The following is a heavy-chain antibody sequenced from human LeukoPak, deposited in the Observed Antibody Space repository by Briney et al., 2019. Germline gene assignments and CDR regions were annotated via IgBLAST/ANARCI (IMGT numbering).Heavy chain of an antibody. J-gene: IGHJ6*03. D-gene: IGHD3-10*01. CDR2: INQDGTEK. CDR1: GFTFKNYW. Sequence: GGSLRLSCAASGFTFKNYWMSWVRQAPGKGLEWVAHINQDGTEKYHVDSVRGRFTISRDNPKNSLYLQMNSLRLEDTAVYYSARVESGIDFYYMDVWPKGTTVTVSS. V-gene: IGHV3-7*01. CDR3: ARVESGIDFYYMDV.